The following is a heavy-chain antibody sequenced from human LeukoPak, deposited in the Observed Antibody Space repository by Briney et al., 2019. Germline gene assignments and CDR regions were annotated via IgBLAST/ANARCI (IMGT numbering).Heavy chain of an antibody. CDR2: IKQDGSEK. CDR1: GFTFSDYW. V-gene: IGHV3-7*05. Sequence: GGSLRLSCAASGFTFSDYWMSWVRQAPGKGLEWVANIKQDGSEKYYADSVKGRCTISRDNAKNSLHLQMNSLRAEDTAVYYCARDPSAFDIWGQGTMVTVPS. J-gene: IGHJ3*02. CDR3: ARDPSAFDI.